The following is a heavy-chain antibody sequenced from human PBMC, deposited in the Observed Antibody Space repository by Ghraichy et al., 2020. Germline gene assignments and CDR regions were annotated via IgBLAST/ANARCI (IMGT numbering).Heavy chain of an antibody. CDR2: ISAYNGNT. J-gene: IGHJ5*02. CDR3: ARDKGQYQLLLGAGYNWFDP. Sequence: ASVKVSCKASGYTFTSYGISWVRQAPGQGLEWMGWISAYNGNTNYAQKLQGRVTMTTDTSTSTAYMELRSLRSDDTAVYYCARDKGQYQLLLGAGYNWFDPWGQGTLVTVSS. D-gene: IGHD2-2*01. CDR1: GYTFTSYG. V-gene: IGHV1-18*01.